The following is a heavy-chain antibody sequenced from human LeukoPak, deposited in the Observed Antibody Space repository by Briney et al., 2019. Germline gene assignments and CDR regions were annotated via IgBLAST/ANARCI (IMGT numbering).Heavy chain of an antibody. Sequence: GGSLRLSCAASGFTFSSYAMSWVRQAPGKGLEWVSYISSSSSTIYYADSVKGRFTISRDNAKNSLYLQMNSLRAEDTAVYYCARGRIAVAGTPPYFDYWGQGTLVTVSS. CDR2: ISSSSSTI. D-gene: IGHD6-19*01. J-gene: IGHJ4*02. V-gene: IGHV3-48*04. CDR1: GFTFSSYA. CDR3: ARGRIAVAGTPPYFDY.